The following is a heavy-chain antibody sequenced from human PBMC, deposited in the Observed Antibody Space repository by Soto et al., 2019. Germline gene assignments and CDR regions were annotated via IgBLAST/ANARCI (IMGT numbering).Heavy chain of an antibody. CDR3: ARPYCGGDCYGSSGMDV. J-gene: IGHJ6*02. Sequence: GGSLRLSCAASGFTVSSNYMSWVRQAPGKGLEWVSVIYSGGSTYYADSVKGRFTISRDNSKNTLYLQMNSLRAEDTAVYYCARPYCGGDCYGSSGMDVWGQGTTVTVSS. CDR2: IYSGGST. CDR1: GFTVSSNY. V-gene: IGHV3-53*01. D-gene: IGHD2-21*02.